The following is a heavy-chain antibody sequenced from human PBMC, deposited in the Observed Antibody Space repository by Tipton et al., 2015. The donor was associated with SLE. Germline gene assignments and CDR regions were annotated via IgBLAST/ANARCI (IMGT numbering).Heavy chain of an antibody. D-gene: IGHD1-1*01. CDR1: GGSISSSGYD. Sequence: TLSLTCTVSGGSISSSGYDWGWIRQPPGKGLEWIGSFYHSGSTYYNPSLKSRVTISVDTSKNQLSLKLSAVTAADTAVYYCARALWKGGDYWGQGTLVTVSS. CDR3: ARALWKGGDY. CDR2: FYHSGST. V-gene: IGHV4-39*07. J-gene: IGHJ4*02.